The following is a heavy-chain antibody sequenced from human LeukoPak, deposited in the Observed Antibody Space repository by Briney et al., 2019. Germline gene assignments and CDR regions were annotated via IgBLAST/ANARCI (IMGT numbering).Heavy chain of an antibody. CDR1: GFNFTNYN. CDR2: ISDNGGRT. Sequence: PGGSLRLSCAASGFNFTNYNMNWVRQAPGKGLEWVSHISDNGGRTYYAESVKGRFAISRDNSKNTLYLQMNSLRVEDTALYYCAKDLPTKCRGDCPSDYWGQGTLVTVSS. CDR3: AKDLPTKCRGDCPSDY. V-gene: IGHV3-23*01. J-gene: IGHJ4*02. D-gene: IGHD2-21*02.